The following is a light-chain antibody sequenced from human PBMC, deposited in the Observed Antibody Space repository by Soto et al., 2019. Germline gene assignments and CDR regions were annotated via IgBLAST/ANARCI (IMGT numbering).Light chain of an antibody. CDR3: QQYNHWPPGT. J-gene: IGKJ1*01. CDR2: GAS. Sequence: IVMTRSPATLSLSTGEGATLSCRASQSVSSDLAWYQQNPGQAPRLLIYGASTRATGVPARFSGSGSGTEFTLTISSLQSEDLAAYYCQQYNHWPPGTFGHGTKVDIK. V-gene: IGKV3-15*01. CDR1: QSVSSD.